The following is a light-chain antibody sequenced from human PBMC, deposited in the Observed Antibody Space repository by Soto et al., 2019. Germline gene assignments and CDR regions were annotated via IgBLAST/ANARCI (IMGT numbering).Light chain of an antibody. CDR2: AAS. J-gene: IGKJ3*01. CDR1: QSISSY. CDR3: QQSYSTPPVT. Sequence: QMTQSAASVSASVGDIVTITFQASQSISSYLNWYQQKPGKAPKLLIYAASSLQSGVPSRFSGSGSGTDFTLTISSLQPEDFATYYCQQSYSTPPVTFGPGTKVDIK. V-gene: IGKV1-39*01.